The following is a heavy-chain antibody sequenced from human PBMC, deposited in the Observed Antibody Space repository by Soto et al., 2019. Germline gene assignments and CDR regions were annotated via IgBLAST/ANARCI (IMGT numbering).Heavy chain of an antibody. V-gene: IGHV1-18*04. CDR1: GYTFTSYG. J-gene: IGHJ5*02. Sequence: PSVKVSCKASGYTFTSYGISWVRQAPGQGLEWMGWISAYNGNTNYAQKLQGRVTMTTDTSTSTAYMELRSLRSDDTAVYYCARDCSGGSCLNWFDPWGQGTLVTVSS. CDR3: ARDCSGGSCLNWFDP. D-gene: IGHD2-15*01. CDR2: ISAYNGNT.